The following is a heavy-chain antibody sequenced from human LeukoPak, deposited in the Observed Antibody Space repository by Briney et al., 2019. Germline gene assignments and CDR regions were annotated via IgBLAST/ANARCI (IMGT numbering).Heavy chain of an antibody. CDR1: GYTFTSYD. Sequence: ASVKVSCKASGYTFTSYDINWVRQATGQGLEWMGWMNPNSGNTGYAQKLQGRVTMTTDTSTSTAYMELRSLRSDDTAVYYCARRLNLWLDPWGQGTLVTVSS. V-gene: IGHV1-8*01. CDR2: MNPNSGNT. CDR3: ARRLNLWLDP. J-gene: IGHJ5*02.